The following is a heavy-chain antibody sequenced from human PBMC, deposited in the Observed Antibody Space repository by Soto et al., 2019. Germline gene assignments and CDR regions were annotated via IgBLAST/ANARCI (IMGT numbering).Heavy chain of an antibody. Sequence: SQTLSLTCTVSSRSLSTISFYWGWFRQPPRKGLEWFGSIYYIGNTYYNPSLKTRVAGPIDSSKTRFSLHLNSVTTPDTAAYNCVVDDYGAKGDHFATWGQGTLVTVSS. CDR2: IYYIGNT. CDR1: SRSLSTISFY. V-gene: IGHV4-39*01. D-gene: IGHD4-17*01. J-gene: IGHJ5*02. CDR3: VVDDYGAKGDHFAT.